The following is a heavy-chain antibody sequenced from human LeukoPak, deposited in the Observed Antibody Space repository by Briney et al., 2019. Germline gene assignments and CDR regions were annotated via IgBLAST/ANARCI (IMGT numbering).Heavy chain of an antibody. CDR2: IYYSGST. J-gene: IGHJ6*02. V-gene: IGHV4-59*01. Sequence: SETLSLTCTVSGGSISSYYWSWIRQPPGKGLEWIGYIYYSGSTNYNPSLKSRVTIPVDTSKNQFSLKLSSVTAADTAVYYCARAQYYDFWSGYSYYYYGMDVWGQGTTVTVSS. D-gene: IGHD3-3*01. CDR3: ARAQYYDFWSGYSYYYYGMDV. CDR1: GGSISSYY.